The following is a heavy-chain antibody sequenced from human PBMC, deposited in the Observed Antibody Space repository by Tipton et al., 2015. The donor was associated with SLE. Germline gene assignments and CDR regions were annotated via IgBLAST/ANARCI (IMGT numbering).Heavy chain of an antibody. CDR2: ICYSGIS. CDR1: GGSINNYY. V-gene: IGHV4-59*12. CDR3: ARDGYSDNGIDY. D-gene: IGHD4-17*01. J-gene: IGHJ4*02. Sequence: LRLSCTVSGGSINNYYWSWIRQPPGKGLEWIAWICYSGISNYNPSLKTRVTISLDTSKNQFSLKLSSVTAADTAVYYCARDGYSDNGIDYWGQGTLVTVSS.